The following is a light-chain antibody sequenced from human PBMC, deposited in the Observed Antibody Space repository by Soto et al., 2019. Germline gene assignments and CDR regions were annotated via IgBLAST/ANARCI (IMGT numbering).Light chain of an antibody. CDR2: EVS. V-gene: IGLV2-14*01. CDR3: SSYSISTAYL. Sequence: QSALTQPAFVSGPPGQSITISCTGTSSDVGGYDYVSWYQLHPGKAPKLMIFEVSNRPSGVSYRFSGSKSGNTASLTISGLQAEDEADYFCSSYSISTAYLFGTGTKVTVL. J-gene: IGLJ1*01. CDR1: SSDVGGYDY.